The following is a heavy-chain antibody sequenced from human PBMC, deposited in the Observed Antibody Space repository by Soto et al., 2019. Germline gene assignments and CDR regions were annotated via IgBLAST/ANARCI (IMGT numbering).Heavy chain of an antibody. V-gene: IGHV3-7*03. CDR2: IKQDGSEK. CDR3: AGAWGAWCYGSFDI. J-gene: IGHJ3*02. D-gene: IGHD2-8*01. Sequence: GGSLRLSCAASGFTFSSYWMSWVRQAPGKGLEWVANIKQDGSEKYYVDSVKGRFTISTDNAKNSRYLQMNSLRAEVTSVYCCAGAWGAWCYGSFDIVGQGTMVTVSS. CDR1: GFTFSSYW.